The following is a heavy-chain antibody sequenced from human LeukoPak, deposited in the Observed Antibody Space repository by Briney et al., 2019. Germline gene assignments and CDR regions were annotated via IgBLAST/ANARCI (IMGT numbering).Heavy chain of an antibody. CDR1: GGSISSSSYY. CDR3: ARGGAGGSGSFSPQYNWFDP. Sequence: SETLSLTCTVSGGSISSSSYYWGWIRQPPGKGLEWIGSIYYSGGTYYNPSLKSRVTISVDTSKNQFSLKLSSVTAADTAVYYCARGGAGGSGSFSPQYNWFDPWGQGTLVTVSS. CDR2: IYYSGGT. D-gene: IGHD3-10*01. J-gene: IGHJ5*02. V-gene: IGHV4-39*01.